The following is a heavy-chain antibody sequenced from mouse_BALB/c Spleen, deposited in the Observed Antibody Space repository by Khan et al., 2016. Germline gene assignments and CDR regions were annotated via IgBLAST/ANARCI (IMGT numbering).Heavy chain of an antibody. CDR1: GYTFTNFG. V-gene: IGHV9-3-1*01. CDR2: INTYTGDP. D-gene: IGHD2-4*01. J-gene: IGHJ4*01. Sequence: QIQLVQSGPELKKPGETVKISCKASGYTFTNFGMNWVKQAPGKGLEWMGWINTYTGDPTYADDFKGRFAFSLEASAGTAYLQINNLKNEDTATYSCARRSTMIYYYAMDYWGQGTSVTVSS. CDR3: ARRSTMIYYYAMDY.